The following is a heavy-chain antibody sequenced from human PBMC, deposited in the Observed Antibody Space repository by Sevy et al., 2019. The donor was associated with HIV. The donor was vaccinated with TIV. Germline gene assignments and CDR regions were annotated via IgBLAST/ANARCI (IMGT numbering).Heavy chain of an antibody. CDR1: GYTFTSYG. CDR2: ISAYNGNI. D-gene: IGHD3-3*01. Sequence: ASVKVSCKASGYTFTSYGISWVRQAPGQGLEWMGWISAYNGNIKYAQKLQGRVTMTTDTSTSTAYMELRSLRSDDTAVYYCARDWELRFLEWSDQHYGMDVWGQGTTVTVSS. J-gene: IGHJ6*02. CDR3: ARDWELRFLEWSDQHYGMDV. V-gene: IGHV1-18*04.